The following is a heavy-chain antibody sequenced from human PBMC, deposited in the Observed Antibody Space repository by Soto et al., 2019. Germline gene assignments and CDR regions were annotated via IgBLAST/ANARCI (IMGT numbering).Heavy chain of an antibody. CDR1: GLTFSTIA. V-gene: IGHV3-23*01. J-gene: IGHJ3*02. D-gene: IGHD6-19*01. Sequence: GGPLGPPFAAPGLTFSTIALAGFRRLPGKGLEWVSAISGSGGSTYYADSVKGRFTISRDNSKNTLYLQMNSLRAEDTAVYYGANGVAVALGAFDIWGQGKMVTVSS. CDR3: ANGVAVALGAFDI. CDR2: ISGSGGST.